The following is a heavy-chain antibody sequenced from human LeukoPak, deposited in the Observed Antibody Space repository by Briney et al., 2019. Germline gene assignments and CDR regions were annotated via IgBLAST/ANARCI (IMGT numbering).Heavy chain of an antibody. CDR3: ARTDSSGYYYVGRRGAFDI. V-gene: IGHV1-8*01. CDR2: MNPNSGNT. J-gene: IGHJ3*02. D-gene: IGHD3-22*01. Sequence: GASVKVSCKASGYTFTSYDINWVRQAPGQGLEWMGWMNPNSGNTGYAQKFQGRVTMTTDTSTSTAYMELRSLSSDDTAVYYCARTDSSGYYYVGRRGAFDIWGQGTMVTVSS. CDR1: GYTFTSYD.